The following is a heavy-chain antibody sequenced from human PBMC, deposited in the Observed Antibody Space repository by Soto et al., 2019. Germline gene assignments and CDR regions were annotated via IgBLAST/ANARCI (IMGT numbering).Heavy chain of an antibody. J-gene: IGHJ6*02. CDR3: ARHVGRGGASNYYYGMDV. CDR1: GYTFTSYG. D-gene: IGHD3-10*01. CDR2: ISAYNGNT. Sequence: VKVSCKASGYTFTSYGISWVRQAPGQGLEWMGWISAYNGNTNYAQKLQGRVTMTTDTSTSTAYMELRSLRSDDTAVYYCARHVGRGGASNYYYGMDVWGQGTTVTVSS. V-gene: IGHV1-18*01.